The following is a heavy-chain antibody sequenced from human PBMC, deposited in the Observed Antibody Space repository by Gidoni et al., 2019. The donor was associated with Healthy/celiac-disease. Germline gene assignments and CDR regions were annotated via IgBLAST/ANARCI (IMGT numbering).Heavy chain of an antibody. V-gene: IGHV3-33*01. CDR3: ARDPNDILTGYYNVLGGDFDY. D-gene: IGHD3-9*01. J-gene: IGHJ4*02. CDR2: IWYDGSNK. CDR1: GFTFSRYG. Sequence: QVQLVESGGGVVQPGRSLRLSCAASGFTFSRYGMHWVRLAPGKGLEWVAFIWYDGSNKYYADSVKGRFTISRDNSKNTLYLQMNSLRAEDTAVYYCARDPNDILTGYYNVLGGDFDYWGQGTLVTVSS.